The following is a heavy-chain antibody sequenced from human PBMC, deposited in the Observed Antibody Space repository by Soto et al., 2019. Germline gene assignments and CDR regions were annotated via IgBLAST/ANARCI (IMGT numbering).Heavy chain of an antibody. Sequence: PGGSLRLSCVASGFTFNVYGMHWVRQAPGKGLEWVSLISYDGENKYYVDSVKGRFTIYRDNSKNTLYLQMNSLRVEDTAVYYCARDSSAWRRFDYWGQGTLVTVSS. CDR1: GFTFNVYG. J-gene: IGHJ4*02. D-gene: IGHD6-19*01. CDR3: ARDSSAWRRFDY. CDR2: ISYDGENK. V-gene: IGHV3-30*03.